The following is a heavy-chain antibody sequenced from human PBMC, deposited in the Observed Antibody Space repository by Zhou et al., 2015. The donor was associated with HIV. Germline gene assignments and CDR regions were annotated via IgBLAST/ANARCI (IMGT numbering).Heavy chain of an antibody. Sequence: QVQLVQSGAEVKKPGASVKVSCKASGYTFTGYYMHWVRQAPGQGLEWMGWINPNSGGTNYAQKFQGWVTMTRDTSISTAYMELSRLRSDDTAVYYCARDHDSSGYYGTHLDYWGQGTLVTVSS. V-gene: IGHV1-2*04. D-gene: IGHD3-22*01. CDR3: ARDHDSSGYYGTHLDY. CDR2: INPNSGGT. J-gene: IGHJ4*02. CDR1: GYTFTGYY.